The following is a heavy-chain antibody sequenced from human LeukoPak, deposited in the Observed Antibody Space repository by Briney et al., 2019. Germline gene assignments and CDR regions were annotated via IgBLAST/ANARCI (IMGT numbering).Heavy chain of an antibody. V-gene: IGHV1-69*04. J-gene: IGHJ4*02. D-gene: IGHD4-17*01. Sequence: SVKVSCKASGGTFSSFAISWVRQAPGQGLEWMGRIIPILGIATYAQKFQGRLTITADKSMSTAYMELSSLRSEDTAVYYCATDGSGLTSVTTIDSGGQGTLVTVSS. CDR2: IIPILGIA. CDR1: GGTFSSFA. CDR3: ATDGSGLTSVTTIDS.